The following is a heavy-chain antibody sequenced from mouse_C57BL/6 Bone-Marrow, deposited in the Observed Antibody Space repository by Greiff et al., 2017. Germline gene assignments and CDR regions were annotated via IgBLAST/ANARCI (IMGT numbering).Heavy chain of an antibody. J-gene: IGHJ3*01. V-gene: IGHV5-4*01. Sequence: EVQLQESGGGLVKPGGSLKLSCAASGFTFSSYAMSWVRQTPEKRLEWVATISDGGSYTYNPDNVNGRFTISRDNANNNLYLQMSHLKSEDTAMYYCARAEPFAYWRQGTLVTVSA. CDR2: ISDGGSYT. CDR1: GFTFSSYA. CDR3: ARAEPFAY.